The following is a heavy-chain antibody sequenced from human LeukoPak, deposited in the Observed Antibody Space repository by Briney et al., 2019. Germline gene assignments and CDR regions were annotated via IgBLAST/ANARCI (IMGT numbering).Heavy chain of an antibody. J-gene: IGHJ5*02. CDR2: ISAYNGNT. D-gene: IGHD2-2*01. V-gene: IGHV1-18*01. CDR3: ARVRVDIVVVPAAIPSFSLNWFDP. Sequence: ASVKVSCKASGDTFTSYGISWVRQAPGQGLEWMGWISAYNGNTNYAQKLQGRVTMTTDTSTSTAYMELRSLRSDDTAVYYCARVRVDIVVVPAAIPSFSLNWFDPWGQGTLVTVSS. CDR1: GDTFTSYG.